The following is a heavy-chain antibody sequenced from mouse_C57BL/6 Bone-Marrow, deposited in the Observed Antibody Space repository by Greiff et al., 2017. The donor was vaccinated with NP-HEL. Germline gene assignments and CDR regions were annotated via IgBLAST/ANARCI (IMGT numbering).Heavy chain of an antibody. CDR1: GYTFTSYW. V-gene: IGHV1-74*01. Sequence: QVQLQQPGAELVKPGASVKVSCKASGYTFTSYWMHWVKQRPGQGLEWIGRIHPSDSDTNYNQKFKGKATLTVDKSSSTAYMQLSSLTSEDSAVYYCAIDYDYDGQAWFAYWGQGTLVTVSA. D-gene: IGHD2-4*01. CDR2: IHPSDSDT. J-gene: IGHJ3*01. CDR3: AIDYDYDGQAWFAY.